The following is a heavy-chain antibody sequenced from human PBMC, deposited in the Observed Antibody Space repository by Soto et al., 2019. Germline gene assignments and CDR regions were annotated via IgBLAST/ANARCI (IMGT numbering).Heavy chain of an antibody. V-gene: IGHV3-30-3*01. D-gene: IGHD6-6*01. J-gene: IGHJ5*02. CDR2: ISYDGSNK. CDR3: AKCKCGSSSRWFDP. Sequence: QVQLVESGGGVVQPGRSLRLSCAASGFTFSSYAMHWVRQAPGKGLEWVAVISYDGSNKYYADSVKGRFTISRDNSKNTLYLQINRLSAEDTAVYSCAKCKCGSSSRWFDPGGQGTLVTVSS. CDR1: GFTFSSYA.